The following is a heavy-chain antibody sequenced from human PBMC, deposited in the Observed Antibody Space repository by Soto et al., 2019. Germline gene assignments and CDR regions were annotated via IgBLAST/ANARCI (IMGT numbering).Heavy chain of an antibody. CDR2: INHSGST. V-gene: IGHV4-34*01. J-gene: IGHJ5*02. CDR1: GGSFSGYY. Sequence: SETLSLTCAVYGGSFSGYYWSWIRQPPGKGLEWIGEINHSGSTNYNPSLKSRVTILVDTSKNQFSLKLSSVTAADKAVYYCARHFGDYVWRSYYNWFDPWGQGSLVTV. CDR3: ARHFGDYVWRSYYNWFDP. D-gene: IGHD3-16*01.